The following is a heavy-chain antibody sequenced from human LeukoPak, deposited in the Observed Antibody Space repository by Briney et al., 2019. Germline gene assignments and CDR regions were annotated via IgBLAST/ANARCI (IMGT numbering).Heavy chain of an antibody. J-gene: IGHJ6*02. CDR1: GFTFSSYA. D-gene: IGHD6-19*01. V-gene: IGHV3-23*01. CDR3: TTALAVAGTYYYYGMDV. CDR2: ISGSGGST. Sequence: GGSLRLSCAASGFTFSSYAMSWVRQAPGKGLEWVSAISGSGGSTYYADSVKGRFTISRDNSKNTLYLQMNSLKTEDTAVYYCTTALAVAGTYYYYGMDVWGQGTTVTVSS.